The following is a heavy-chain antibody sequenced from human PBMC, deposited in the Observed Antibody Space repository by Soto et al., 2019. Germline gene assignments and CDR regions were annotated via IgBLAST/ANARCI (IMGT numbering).Heavy chain of an antibody. CDR3: ARGPSGDKVDS. CDR2: IYEGGTT. V-gene: IGHV4-30-4*08. D-gene: IGHD7-27*01. Sequence: QVQLQESGPGLVKPSQTLSLTCTVSGGSIRSDDYYWSWIRQSPDKGLEWIGHIYEGGTTYYNPSLKSRITISVDTSKTQCSLKVNSVTAADTAVYYCARGPSGDKVDSWGQGILVTVSS. CDR1: GGSIRSDDYY. J-gene: IGHJ4*02.